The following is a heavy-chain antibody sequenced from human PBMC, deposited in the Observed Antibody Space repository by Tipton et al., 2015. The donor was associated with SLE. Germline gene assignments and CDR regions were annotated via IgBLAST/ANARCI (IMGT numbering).Heavy chain of an antibody. CDR1: GGSISTTDHY. CDR2: VFYSGNT. J-gene: IGHJ4*02. CDR3: ARGRGGASSDY. D-gene: IGHD1-26*01. Sequence: TLSLTCSVSGGSISTTDHYWGWIRQPPGKGLEWIGSVFYSGNTYYNESLQSRVTISIDTSKNQFSLKLSSVTAADTAVYYCARGRGGASSDYWGQGTLVTVSS. V-gene: IGHV4-39*07.